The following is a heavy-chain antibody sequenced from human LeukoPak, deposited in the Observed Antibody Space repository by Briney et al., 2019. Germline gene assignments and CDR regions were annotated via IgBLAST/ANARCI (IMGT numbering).Heavy chain of an antibody. D-gene: IGHD3-10*01. CDR2: IYASGST. Sequence: SETLSLTCTVSGGSISSYYWSWIRQPAGKGLEWIGRIYASGSTNYNPSLKSRVTMSVDTSKNQFSLKLSSVTAADTAVYYCARGGETRTRNAFDIWGQGTMVTVSS. CDR3: ARGGETRTRNAFDI. V-gene: IGHV4-4*07. CDR1: GGSISSYY. J-gene: IGHJ3*02.